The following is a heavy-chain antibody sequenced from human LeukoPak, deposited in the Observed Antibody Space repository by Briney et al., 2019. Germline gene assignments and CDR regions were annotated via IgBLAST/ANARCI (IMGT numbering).Heavy chain of an antibody. CDR1: GFIFSGYY. CDR3: GTHAGRTGSDD. Sequence: GSLRLSCATSGFIFSGYYMSWTRQAPGKGLEWVSYISGSGNDISYADSVKGRFTISRDNAKGSLYLQMNSLRAADTAVYYCGTHAGRTGSDDWGQGTLVTVSS. CDR2: ISGSGNDI. J-gene: IGHJ4*02. V-gene: IGHV3-11*01. D-gene: IGHD3/OR15-3a*01.